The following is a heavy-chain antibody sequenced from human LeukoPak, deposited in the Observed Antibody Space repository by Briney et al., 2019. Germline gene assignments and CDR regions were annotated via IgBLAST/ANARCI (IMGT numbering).Heavy chain of an antibody. CDR2: IYHSGST. V-gene: IGHV4-30-2*01. J-gene: IGHJ6*02. CDR3: ARADREYYGMDV. Sequence: SETLSLTCAVSGGSISSGGYSWSWIRQPPGKGLEWIGYIYHSGSTYYNPSLKSRVTISVDRSKSQFSLKLSSVTAADTAVYYRARADREYYGMDVWGQGTTVTVSS. CDR1: GGSISSGGYS.